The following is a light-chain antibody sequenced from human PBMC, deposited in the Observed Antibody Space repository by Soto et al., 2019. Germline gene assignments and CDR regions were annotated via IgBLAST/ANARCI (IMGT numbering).Light chain of an antibody. Sequence: DIQMTQSPSSLSASVGDRVTITCRASQSIRRYLNWYQQKPGKAPTLLIYAASSLQSGVPSRFSGSGSGTDFTLTISSLQPEDVATYYCQKYNSAPLTFGGGTKVDI. CDR3: QKYNSAPLT. V-gene: IGKV1-39*01. CDR1: QSIRRY. J-gene: IGKJ4*01. CDR2: AAS.